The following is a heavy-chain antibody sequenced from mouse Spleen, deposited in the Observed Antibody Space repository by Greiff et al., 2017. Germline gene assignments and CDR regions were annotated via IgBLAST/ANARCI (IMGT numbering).Heavy chain of an antibody. CDR2: IRNKANGYTT. CDR1: GFTFTDYY. V-gene: IGHV7-3*01. CDR3: AREGGYYYFDY. J-gene: IGHJ2*01. D-gene: IGHD2-3*01. Sequence: EVHLVESGGGLVQPGGSLSLSCAASGFTFTDYYMSWVRQPPGKALEWLGFIRNKANGYTTEYSASVKGRFTISRDNSQSILYLQMNALRAEDSATYYCAREGGYYYFDYWGQGTTLTVSS.